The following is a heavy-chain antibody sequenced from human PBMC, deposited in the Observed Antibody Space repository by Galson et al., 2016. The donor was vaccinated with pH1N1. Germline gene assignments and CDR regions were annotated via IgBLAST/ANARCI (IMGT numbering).Heavy chain of an antibody. D-gene: IGHD4-17*01. V-gene: IGHV5-51*01. Sequence: QSGAEVKKPGESLKISCKGSGSKFASSWIVWVRQMPGKGLEWMGIIWLGGSLIRYKPSFQGQVTISADKSINIVYLELSSLKASATATYYCARQNDYGDYRGDAFDIWGQGTLVTVSS. J-gene: IGHJ3*02. CDR1: GSKFASSW. CDR2: IWLGGSLI. CDR3: ARQNDYGDYRGDAFDI.